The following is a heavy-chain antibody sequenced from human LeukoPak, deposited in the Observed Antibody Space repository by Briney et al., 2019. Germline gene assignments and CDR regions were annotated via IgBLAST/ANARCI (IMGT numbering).Heavy chain of an antibody. V-gene: IGHV4-34*01. J-gene: IGHJ4*02. Sequence: AEPLTLTCAVYGGSFSGYYWSWIRQPPGKGLEWFGEINHSGITNYNPSLKSRVTISVDTTKNQLSLKLSSVTAADTAVYYCARGGRDGYNYYFDYWGQGTLVTVSS. CDR1: GGSFSGYY. D-gene: IGHD5-24*01. CDR2: INHSGIT. CDR3: ARGGRDGYNYYFDY.